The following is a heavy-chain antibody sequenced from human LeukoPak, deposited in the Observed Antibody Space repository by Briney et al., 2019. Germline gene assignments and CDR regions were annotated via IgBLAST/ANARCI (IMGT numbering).Heavy chain of an antibody. Sequence: GRSLRLSCAASGFTFSSYAMHWVRQAPGKGLEWVAVISYDGSNKYYADSVKGRFTISRDNAKNSLYLQMNSLRAEDTAVYYCAREDVDTAMAGYWGQGTLVTVSS. CDR2: ISYDGSNK. CDR3: AREDVDTAMAGY. J-gene: IGHJ4*02. D-gene: IGHD5-18*01. CDR1: GFTFSSYA. V-gene: IGHV3-30-3*01.